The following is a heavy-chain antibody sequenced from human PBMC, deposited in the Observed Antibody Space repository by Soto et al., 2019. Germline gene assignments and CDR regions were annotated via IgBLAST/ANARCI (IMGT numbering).Heavy chain of an antibody. J-gene: IGHJ4*02. CDR1: GYIFTNYY. Sequence: ASVKVSCKASGYIFTNYYMHWVRRAPGQGLEWMGWINPNSGGTNYAQKFQGWVTMTRDTSISTAYMELSRLRSDDTAVYYCARGPYYYDSSGYYVYWGQGTLVTVSS. CDR3: ARGPYYYDSSGYYVY. CDR2: INPNSGGT. D-gene: IGHD3-22*01. V-gene: IGHV1-2*04.